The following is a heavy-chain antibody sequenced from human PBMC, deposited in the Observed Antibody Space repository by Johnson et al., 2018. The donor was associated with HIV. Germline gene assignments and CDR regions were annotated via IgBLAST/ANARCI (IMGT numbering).Heavy chain of an antibody. D-gene: IGHD3-22*01. CDR3: AKDQHYYDSRNGGAFDI. CDR2: MWYDGSNK. Sequence: QMQLVESGGGVVQPGRSLRLSCAASGFTFSTYGMHWVRQAPGKGLEWVAVMWYDGSNKYYADSVKGRFTISRDNSKNTLYLQMNSLRAEDTAVYYCAKDQHYYDSRNGGAFDIWGQGEMVTVSS. CDR1: GFTFSTYG. V-gene: IGHV3-33*06. J-gene: IGHJ3*02.